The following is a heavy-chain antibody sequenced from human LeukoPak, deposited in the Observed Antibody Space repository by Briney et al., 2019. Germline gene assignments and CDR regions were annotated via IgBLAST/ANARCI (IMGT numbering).Heavy chain of an antibody. CDR3: ARSAAGLSYGMDV. J-gene: IGHJ6*02. Sequence: SETLSLTCTVSGDSISSSYWSWIRQTPGKGPEWIGHIYYSGSTNYNPSLKSRVTISVDTSKNQFSLKLGSVTAADTAVYFCARSAAGLSYGMDVWGQGTTVTVSS. V-gene: IGHV4-59*08. CDR1: GDSISSSY. CDR2: IYYSGST. D-gene: IGHD6-13*01.